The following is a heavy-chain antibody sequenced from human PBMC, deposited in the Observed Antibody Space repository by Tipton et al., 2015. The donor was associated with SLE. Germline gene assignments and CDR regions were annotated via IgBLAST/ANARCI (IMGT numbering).Heavy chain of an antibody. CDR3: AKDSRYGSGSYQGGMDV. D-gene: IGHD3-10*01. CDR2: VSRQSGSI. J-gene: IGHJ6*02. Sequence: EALGFTLDDSAMHWVRQAPGKGLEWVAGVSRQSGSIGYGESVKGRFTISRDNAQNIVYLQMNSLRAEDTALYYCAKDSRYGSGSYQGGMDVWGQGTTVTVSS. V-gene: IGHV3-9*01. CDR1: GFTLDDSA.